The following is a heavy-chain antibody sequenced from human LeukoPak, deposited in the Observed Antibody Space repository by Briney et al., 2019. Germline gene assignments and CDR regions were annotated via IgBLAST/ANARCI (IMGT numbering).Heavy chain of an antibody. CDR1: GFTFSSYS. J-gene: IGHJ4*02. D-gene: IGHD6-13*01. V-gene: IGHV3-21*01. CDR2: ISSSSSYI. Sequence: GGSLRLSCAASGFTFSSYSMNWVRQAPGKGLEWVSSISSSSSYIYYADSVKGRFTISRDNAKNSLYLQMNSLRAEDTAVYYCARDAGGQLLPYYFDYWGQGTLVTVSS. CDR3: ARDAGGQLLPYYFDY.